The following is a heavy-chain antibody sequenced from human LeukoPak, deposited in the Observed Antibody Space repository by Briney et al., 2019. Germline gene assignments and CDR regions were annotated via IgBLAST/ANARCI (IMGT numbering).Heavy chain of an antibody. J-gene: IGHJ5*02. V-gene: IGHV3-23*01. D-gene: IGHD1-14*01. Sequence: GGSLRLSCAASRFTFGSYAMSWLRQAPGKGLEWVSAISGSGGSTYYADSVKGRFTISRDNSKNTLYLQMDSLRAEDTALYYFAKGSGINHYHWIDPWGQGALVTVSS. CDR3: AKGSGINHYHWIDP. CDR1: RFTFGSYA. CDR2: ISGSGGST.